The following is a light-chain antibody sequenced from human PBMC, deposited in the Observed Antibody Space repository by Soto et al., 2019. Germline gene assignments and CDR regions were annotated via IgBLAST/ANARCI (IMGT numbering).Light chain of an antibody. CDR2: RNH. V-gene: IGLV1-44*01. CDR1: RSNIGTYA. Sequence: QSVLTQSPSASVTPGQRVTISCSGSRSNIGTYAVNWYQQLPGAAPTLLIFRNHQRPSGVPDRFSGPKSGTSASLAISGPQSEDEADYYCAAWDDSLRAVVFGGGTKVTVL. J-gene: IGLJ2*01. CDR3: AAWDDSLRAVV.